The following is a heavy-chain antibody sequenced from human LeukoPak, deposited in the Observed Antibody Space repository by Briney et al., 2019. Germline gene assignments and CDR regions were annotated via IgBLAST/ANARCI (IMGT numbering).Heavy chain of an antibody. D-gene: IGHD3-10*01. V-gene: IGHV3-23*01. CDR1: GFTFSSYA. CDR2: ISGSGGST. J-gene: IGHJ4*02. Sequence: GSLRLSCAASGFTFSSYAMSWVRQAPGKGLEWVSAISGSGGSTYYADSVKGRFTISRDNSKNTLYLQMNSLRAEDTAVYYCAKEMVSEALIPLYFDYWGQGTLVTVSS. CDR3: AKEMVSEALIPLYFDY.